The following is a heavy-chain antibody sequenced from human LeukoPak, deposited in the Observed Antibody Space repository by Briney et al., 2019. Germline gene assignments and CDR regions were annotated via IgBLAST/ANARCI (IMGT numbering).Heavy chain of an antibody. Sequence: QPGGSPRLSCAASGFTFSSYAMSWVRQAPGKGLEWVSAISGGGSSIHYADSVKGRFTISRDNSKNTLYLQMNSLRAEDTAVYYCAKPRLQLELRLLFDYWGQGTLVTVSS. D-gene: IGHD1-7*01. CDR1: GFTFSSYA. J-gene: IGHJ4*02. V-gene: IGHV3-23*01. CDR2: ISGGGSSI. CDR3: AKPRLQLELRLLFDY.